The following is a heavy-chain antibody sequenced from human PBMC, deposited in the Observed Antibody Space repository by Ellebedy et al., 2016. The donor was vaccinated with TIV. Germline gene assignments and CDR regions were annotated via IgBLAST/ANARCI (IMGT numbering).Heavy chain of an antibody. D-gene: IGHD6-19*01. Sequence: GESLKISCAASGFTFRTYAMHWVRQAPGKGLEWVAFLWYDGSNQHYADSVKGRFTISRDNSKNTVYLQMNSLRADDTAVYYCAKEALAVWGQGTLVTVSS. CDR1: GFTFRTYA. J-gene: IGHJ4*02. V-gene: IGHV3-30*02. CDR2: LWYDGSNQ. CDR3: AKEALAV.